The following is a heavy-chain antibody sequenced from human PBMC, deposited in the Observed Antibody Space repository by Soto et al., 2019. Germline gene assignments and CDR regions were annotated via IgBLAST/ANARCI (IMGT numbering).Heavy chain of an antibody. CDR1: GGSFSSDSFI. V-gene: IGHV4-31*03. CDR3: ARDHKWDGMDV. J-gene: IGHJ6*02. D-gene: IGHD1-26*01. CDR2: INYSGTT. Sequence: SETLSLTCSVSGGSFSSDSFIWSWVRQFPGKGLEWIGYINYSGTTHYNPSLRSRITMSVDTSKNQFSLNLSSVTAADTAVYYCARDHKWDGMDVWGQGTTVTVSS.